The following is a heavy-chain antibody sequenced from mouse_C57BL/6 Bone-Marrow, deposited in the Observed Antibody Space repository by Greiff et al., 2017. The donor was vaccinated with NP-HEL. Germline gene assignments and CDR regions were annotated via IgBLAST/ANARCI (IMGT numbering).Heavy chain of an antibody. Sequence: QVQLQQPGAELVKPGASVKLSCKASGYTFTSYWMQWVKQRPGQGLEWIGEIDPSDSYTNYNQKFKGKATLTVDTSSSTAYMQLSSLTSEDSAVYYCARADDYDHYFDYWGQGTTLTVSS. CDR3: ARADDYDHYFDY. D-gene: IGHD2-4*01. CDR1: GYTFTSYW. CDR2: IDPSDSYT. J-gene: IGHJ2*01. V-gene: IGHV1-50*01.